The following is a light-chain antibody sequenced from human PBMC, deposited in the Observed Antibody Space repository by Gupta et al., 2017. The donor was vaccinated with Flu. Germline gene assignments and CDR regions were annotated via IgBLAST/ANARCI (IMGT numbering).Light chain of an antibody. CDR3: CSHAGSYTRV. CDR1: SSDVGGYNY. V-gene: IGLV2-11*01. J-gene: IGLJ3*02. Sequence: TSSDVGGYNYVSWFQQHPGIASTRMSYDVSKRPAGVPDRFSGSKTDNTASLTISWLQADDEAEYFGCSHAGSYTRVFVGGTQLTVL. CDR2: DVS.